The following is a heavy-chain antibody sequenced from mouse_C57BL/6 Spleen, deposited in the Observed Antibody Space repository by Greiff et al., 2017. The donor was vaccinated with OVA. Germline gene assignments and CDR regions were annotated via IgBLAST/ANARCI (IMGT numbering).Heavy chain of an antibody. CDR2: IHPNSGST. J-gene: IGHJ2*01. V-gene: IGHV1-64*01. Sequence: VQLQQPGAELVKPGASVKLSCKASGYTFTSYWMHWVKQRPGQGVEWIGMIHPNSGSTNYNEKFKSKATLTVDKSSSTAYMQLSSLTSEDSAVYYCASDYGSSWGFDYWGQGTTLTVSS. CDR3: ASDYGSSWGFDY. CDR1: GYTFTSYW. D-gene: IGHD1-1*01.